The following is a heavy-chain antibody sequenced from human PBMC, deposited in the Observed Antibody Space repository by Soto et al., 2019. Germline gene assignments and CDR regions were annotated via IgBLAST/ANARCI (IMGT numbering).Heavy chain of an antibody. V-gene: IGHV1-58*02. J-gene: IGHJ6*03. CDR1: GFTFTSSA. CDR2: IVVGSGNT. D-gene: IGHD1-1*01. CDR3: AATGAFALRYYYIDV. Sequence: SVNVSCKACGFTFTSSAMQWVRQARGQRLEWIGWIVVGSGNTNYAQKFQERVTITRDMSTSTAYMELSSLRSEDTAVYYCAATGAFALRYYYIDVRGKGTTVTGS.